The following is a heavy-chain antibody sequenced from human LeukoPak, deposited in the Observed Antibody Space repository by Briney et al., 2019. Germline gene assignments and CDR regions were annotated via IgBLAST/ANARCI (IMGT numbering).Heavy chain of an antibody. Sequence: GGSLGLSCAASGFTFSSYSMDWVRQAPGKGLEWVSSISSSSSYIYYADSVKGRFTISRDNAKNSLYLQMNSLRAEDTAVYYCAREAGRAYYFDYWGQGTLVTVSS. V-gene: IGHV3-21*01. CDR2: ISSSSSYI. CDR1: GFTFSSYS. J-gene: IGHJ4*02. CDR3: AREAGRAYYFDY.